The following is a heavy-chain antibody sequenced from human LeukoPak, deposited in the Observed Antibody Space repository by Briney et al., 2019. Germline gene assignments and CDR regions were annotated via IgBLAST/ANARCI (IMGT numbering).Heavy chain of an antibody. CDR3: ARDLYYYDSSGSPVGY. D-gene: IGHD3-22*01. CDR2: ISSSSSYI. J-gene: IGHJ4*02. V-gene: IGHV3-21*01. Sequence: GGSLRLSCAASGFTFSSYSMNWVRQAPGKGLEWVSSISSSSSYIYYADSVKGRFTISRDNAKNSLYLQMNSLRAGDTAVYYCARDLYYYDSSGSPVGYWGQGTLVTVSS. CDR1: GFTFSSYS.